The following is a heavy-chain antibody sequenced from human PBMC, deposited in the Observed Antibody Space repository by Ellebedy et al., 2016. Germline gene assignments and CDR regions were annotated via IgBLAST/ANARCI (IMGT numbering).Heavy chain of an antibody. Sequence: GGSLRLSXAASGFTFSSYGMHWVRQAPGKGLEWVAVIWHDGSNKYYADSVKGRFTISRDNSKNTLYLQMNSLRAEDTAVYYCARDDSLRFLDYFDYWGQGTLVTVSS. CDR1: GFTFSSYG. J-gene: IGHJ4*02. D-gene: IGHD3-3*01. CDR2: IWHDGSNK. CDR3: ARDDSLRFLDYFDY. V-gene: IGHV3-33*01.